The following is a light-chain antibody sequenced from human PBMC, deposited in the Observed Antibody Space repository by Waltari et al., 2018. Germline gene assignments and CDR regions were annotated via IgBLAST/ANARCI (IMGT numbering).Light chain of an antibody. J-gene: IGKJ4*01. CDR2: WAS. CDR1: QSVLSRSNNKNY. V-gene: IGKV4-1*01. Sequence: DIVMTQSPDYLAVSLGERATIHCRSSQSVLSRSNNKNYLAWYQRKQGQPPKLLIYWASTRESGVPDRFSGSGSGTDFTLTISSLQAEDVAVYYCQHYYSTPLAFGGGTKVEIK. CDR3: QHYYSTPLA.